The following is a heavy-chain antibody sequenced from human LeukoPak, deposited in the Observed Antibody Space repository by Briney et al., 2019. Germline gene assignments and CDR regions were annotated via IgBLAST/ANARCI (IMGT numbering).Heavy chain of an antibody. D-gene: IGHD2-15*01. Sequence: GGSLRLSCGASGFTFSRYAMSWVRQAPGKGLEWVSGISGTNGNTYYADSVKGRFTISIDNSKITVYLQMNSLRAEDTAVYYCAKVGSHVRLPEGFDYWGQGTLVTVSS. J-gene: IGHJ4*02. V-gene: IGHV3-23*01. CDR3: AKVGSHVRLPEGFDY. CDR1: GFTFSRYA. CDR2: ISGTNGNT.